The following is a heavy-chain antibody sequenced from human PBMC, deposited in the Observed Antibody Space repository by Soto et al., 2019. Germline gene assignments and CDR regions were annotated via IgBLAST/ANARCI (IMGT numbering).Heavy chain of an antibody. J-gene: IGHJ4*02. CDR3: ARQPYTSGAYYFDY. D-gene: IGHD6-19*01. CDR1: GDSISSYY. Sequence: SETLSLICTVSGDSISSYYWSWIRQPPGKGLEWIGYIFHTGSANYNPSLKSRVTISIDTSKNQFSLRLSSVTAADPAVYYCARQPYTSGAYYFDYWGQGTPVTVSS. V-gene: IGHV4-59*08. CDR2: IFHTGSA.